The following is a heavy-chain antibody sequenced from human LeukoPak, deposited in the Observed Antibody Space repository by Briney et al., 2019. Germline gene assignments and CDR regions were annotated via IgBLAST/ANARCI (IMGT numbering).Heavy chain of an antibody. CDR2: IYTSGST. J-gene: IGHJ5*02. D-gene: IGHD2-2*02. V-gene: IGHV4-61*02. CDR3: ARGIVVVPAAIEWFDP. Sequence: SQTLSLTCTVSRRPISIGSFHPSCNRLPSGYGQEWIGRIYTSGSTNYNPSLKSRVPISVDTSKNQFSLKLSSVTAADTAVYYCARGIVVVPAAIEWFDPWGQGTLVTVSS. CDR1: RRPISIGSFH.